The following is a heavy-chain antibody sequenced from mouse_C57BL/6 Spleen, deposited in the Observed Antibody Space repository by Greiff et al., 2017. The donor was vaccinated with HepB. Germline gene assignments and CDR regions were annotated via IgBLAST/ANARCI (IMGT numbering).Heavy chain of an antibody. CDR3: ARSPIPHDYDVGFDY. CDR1: GYTFTDYN. V-gene: IGHV1-18*01. CDR2: INPNNGGT. J-gene: IGHJ2*01. D-gene: IGHD2-4*01. Sequence: VQLQQSGPELVKPGASVKIPCKASGYTFTDYNMDWVKQSHGKSLEWIGDINPNNGGTIYNQKFKGKATLTVDKSSSTAYMELRSLTSEDTAVYYCARSPIPHDYDVGFDYWGQGTTLTVSS.